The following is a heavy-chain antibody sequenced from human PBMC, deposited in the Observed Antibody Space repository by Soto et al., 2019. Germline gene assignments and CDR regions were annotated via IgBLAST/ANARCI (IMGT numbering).Heavy chain of an antibody. CDR2: IYWDDDK. Sequence: SGPTLVNPTQTLTLTCTFSGFSLSTSGVGVGWIRQPPGKALEWLALIYWDDDKRYSPSLKSRLTITKDTSKNQVVLTMTNMDPVDTATYYCARLQQLVLLDVNWFDPWGQGTLVTVS. V-gene: IGHV2-5*02. CDR3: ARLQQLVLLDVNWFDP. J-gene: IGHJ5*02. D-gene: IGHD6-13*01. CDR1: GFSLSTSGVG.